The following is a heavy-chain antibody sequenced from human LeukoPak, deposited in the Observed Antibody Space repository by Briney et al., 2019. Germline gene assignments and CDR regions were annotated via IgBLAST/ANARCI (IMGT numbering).Heavy chain of an antibody. CDR2: IYYSGST. D-gene: IGHD4-23*01. Sequence: SETLSLTCTVSGGSISSYYWSWIRQPPGKGLEWIGYIYYSGSTYYNPSLESRVTISVDTSKNQFSLKLSSVTAADTAVYYCARGYGGPIDYWGQGTLVTVSS. J-gene: IGHJ4*02. CDR3: ARGYGGPIDY. CDR1: GGSISSYY. V-gene: IGHV4-59*08.